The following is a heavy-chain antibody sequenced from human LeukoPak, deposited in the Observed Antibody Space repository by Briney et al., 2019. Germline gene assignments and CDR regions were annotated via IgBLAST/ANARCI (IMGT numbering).Heavy chain of an antibody. CDR1: GYTFTSYG. Sequence: ASVKVSCKASGYTFTSYGISWVRQAPGQGLEWMGWISAYNGNTNYAQKLQGRVTMTTDTSTSTAYMELRSLRSDDTAVYYCARDRAYYGSGSYSCPGYWGQGTLVTVSS. CDR2: ISAYNGNT. CDR3: ARDRAYYGSGSYSCPGY. D-gene: IGHD3-10*01. V-gene: IGHV1-18*01. J-gene: IGHJ4*02.